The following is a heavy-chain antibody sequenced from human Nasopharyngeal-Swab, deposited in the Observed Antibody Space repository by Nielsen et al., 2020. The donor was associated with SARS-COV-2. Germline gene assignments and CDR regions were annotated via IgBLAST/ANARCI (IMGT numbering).Heavy chain of an antibody. V-gene: IGHV4-61*01. Sequence: SETLSLTCTVSGGSISSGSIRSYYWSWIRQPPGKELEWIGYFSYTGITNYSPSLKSRVTISVDMSKNQFSLKLSSVAAADTAVYYCAREVVGGLVDSWGQGTLVTVSS. J-gene: IGHJ4*02. CDR2: FSYTGIT. D-gene: IGHD1-26*01. CDR1: GGSISSGSIRSYY. CDR3: AREVVGGLVDS.